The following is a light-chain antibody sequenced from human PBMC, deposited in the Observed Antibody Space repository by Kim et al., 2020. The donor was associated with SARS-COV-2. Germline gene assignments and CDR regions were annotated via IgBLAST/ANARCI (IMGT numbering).Light chain of an antibody. J-gene: IGLJ3*02. Sequence: VFPGTKARITCSGDKLGDKYACWYQQKPGQSPVLVIYQDSKRPSGIPERFSGSNSGNTANLTISGTQAMDEADYYCQAWDSSTKVFGGGTQLTVL. CDR1: KLGDKY. CDR3: QAWDSSTKV. V-gene: IGLV3-1*01. CDR2: QDS.